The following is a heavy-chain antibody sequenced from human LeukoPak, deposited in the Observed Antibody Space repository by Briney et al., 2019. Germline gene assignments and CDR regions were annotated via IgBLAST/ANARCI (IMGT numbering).Heavy chain of an antibody. J-gene: IGHJ4*02. CDR1: GFTFGNYG. D-gene: IGHD3-22*01. Sequence: GGSLRLSCAASGFTFGNYGMSWVRQAPGKGLEWVSGISVSGGVTSYVDSVKGRFTISRDNSKNTLYLQMNSLRAEDTGVYYCAKSGYSDGSGYYAAYYFDYWGQGTLVTVSS. CDR3: AKSGYSDGSGYYAAYYFDY. V-gene: IGHV3-23*01. CDR2: ISVSGGVT.